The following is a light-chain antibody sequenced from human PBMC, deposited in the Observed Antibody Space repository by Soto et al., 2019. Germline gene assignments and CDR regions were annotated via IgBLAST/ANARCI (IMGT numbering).Light chain of an antibody. Sequence: QSALTQPPSASGSPGQSVTISCTGTSSDVGSYNLVSWYQQHPGKAPKLMIYEGSKRPSGISNRFSGSKSGNTASLTISGLQAEDEAEYYCCSYADSSRIYVFGSGTKLTVL. J-gene: IGLJ1*01. CDR3: CSYADSSRIYV. V-gene: IGLV2-23*01. CDR1: SSDVGSYNL. CDR2: EGS.